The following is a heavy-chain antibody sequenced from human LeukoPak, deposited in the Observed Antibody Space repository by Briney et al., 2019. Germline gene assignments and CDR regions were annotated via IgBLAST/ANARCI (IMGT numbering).Heavy chain of an antibody. Sequence: SETLSLTCAVYGGSFSGYYWSWIRQPPGKGLEWIGEINHSGSTNYNPSLKSRVTMSVDTSRNQFSLKLSSVTAADTAVYYCARGSRVLRYFDWLSSGAFDIWGQGTMVTVSS. CDR2: INHSGST. J-gene: IGHJ3*02. V-gene: IGHV4-34*01. CDR1: GGSFSGYY. CDR3: ARGSRVLRYFDWLSSGAFDI. D-gene: IGHD3-9*01.